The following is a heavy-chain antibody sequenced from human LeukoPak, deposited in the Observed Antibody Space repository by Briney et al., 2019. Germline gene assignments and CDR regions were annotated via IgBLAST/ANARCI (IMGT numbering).Heavy chain of an antibody. CDR2: IYYSGST. D-gene: IGHD6-13*01. V-gene: IGHV4-59*01. Sequence: SETLSLTCTVSGGSISSYYWSWIRQPPGKGLEWIGYIYYSGSTNYNPSLKSRVTISVDTSKNQFSLKLSSVTAADTAVYYCARGIAAAGTYYFDYRGQGTLVTVSS. CDR1: GGSISSYY. CDR3: ARGIAAAGTYYFDY. J-gene: IGHJ4*02.